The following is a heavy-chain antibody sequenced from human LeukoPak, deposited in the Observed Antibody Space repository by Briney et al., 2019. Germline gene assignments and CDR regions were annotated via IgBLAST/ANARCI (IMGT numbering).Heavy chain of an antibody. Sequence: GGSLRLSCGASGFTVSSNYMSWVRQAPGKGLEWVSVIYSGGSTYYADSVKGRFTISRDNSKNTLYLQMNSLRAEDTAVYYCARGVGSYGDYWGQGTLVTVSS. CDR2: IYSGGST. D-gene: IGHD5-18*01. CDR1: GFTVSSNY. V-gene: IGHV3-66*02. CDR3: ARGVGSYGDY. J-gene: IGHJ4*02.